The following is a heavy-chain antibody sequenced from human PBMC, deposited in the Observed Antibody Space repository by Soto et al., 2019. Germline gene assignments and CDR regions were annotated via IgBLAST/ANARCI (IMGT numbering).Heavy chain of an antibody. D-gene: IGHD5-12*01. CDR1: GFAFSNYA. V-gene: IGHV3-23*01. J-gene: IGHJ3*02. Sequence: GGSLRLSCAASGFAFSNYAMSWVRQAPGKGLEWVSSISGSGGVTYYADYVKGRFTISRDNSKNTLSVQMKSLRAEDTAVYYCAKGGGYEPFDAFDIWGQGTMVTVSS. CDR3: AKGGGYEPFDAFDI. CDR2: ISGSGGVT.